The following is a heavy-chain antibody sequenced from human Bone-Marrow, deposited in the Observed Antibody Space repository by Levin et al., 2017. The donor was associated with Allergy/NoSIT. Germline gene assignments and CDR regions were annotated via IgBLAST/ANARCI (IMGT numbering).Heavy chain of an antibody. CDR3: IKDFQLSIRPKTFDI. J-gene: IGHJ3*02. D-gene: IGHD5-18*01. CDR2: ISWNSGGI. V-gene: IGHV3-9*01. Sequence: PGGSLRLSCAASGFTFDDYAMHWVRQPPGKGLEWVSGISWNSGGIAYADSVKGRFTISRDNAKNSLYLQMNSLRAEDTALYYCIKDFQLSIRPKTFDIWGQGTMVTVSS. CDR1: GFTFDDYA.